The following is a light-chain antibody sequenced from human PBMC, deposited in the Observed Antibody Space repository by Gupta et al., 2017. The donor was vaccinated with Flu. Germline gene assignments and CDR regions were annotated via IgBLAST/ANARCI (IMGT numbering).Light chain of an antibody. J-gene: IGLJ3*02. CDR2: GDH. V-gene: IGLV1-44*01. CDR3: AGWDDSLNGWV. CDR1: NTNMGSNT. Sequence: QPVAPQPPSPSATPRQSVPTSCSGTNTNMGSNTVTWFQLLPGTAPKVLIYGDHKRPSGVPDRFSGSRSGTSASLAIIGLQAEDEADYLCAGWDDSLNGWVIGGGTKLTVL.